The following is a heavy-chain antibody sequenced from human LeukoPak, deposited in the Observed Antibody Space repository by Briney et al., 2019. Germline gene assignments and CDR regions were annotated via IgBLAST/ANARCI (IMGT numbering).Heavy chain of an antibody. Sequence: SETLSLTCTVSGGSISSYYWSWIRQPPGKGLEWIGYIYYSGSTNYNPSLKSRVTISVDTSKNQLSLRLTSVTAADTALYYCARGRITIFGVVTPHFDYWGQGTLVTVSS. CDR1: GGSISSYY. V-gene: IGHV4-59*01. J-gene: IGHJ4*02. D-gene: IGHD3-3*01. CDR2: IYYSGST. CDR3: ARGRITIFGVVTPHFDY.